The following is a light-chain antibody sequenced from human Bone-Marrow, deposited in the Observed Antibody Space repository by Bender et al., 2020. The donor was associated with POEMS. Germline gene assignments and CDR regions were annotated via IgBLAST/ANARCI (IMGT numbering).Light chain of an antibody. J-gene: IGLJ1*01. CDR1: SLPKQF. CDR3: QSADSSGTSFV. V-gene: IGLV3-25*03. CDR2: QDT. Sequence: SFELTQPPSVSVSPGQTATITCSGDSLPKQFAYWYQQKPGQAPILVIYQDTERPSGIPERFSGSTSGTTVTLTITGVQAEDEADYYCQSADSSGTSFVFGPGTKVTVL.